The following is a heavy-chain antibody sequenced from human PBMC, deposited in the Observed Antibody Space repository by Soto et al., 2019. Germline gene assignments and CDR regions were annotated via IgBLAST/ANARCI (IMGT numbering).Heavy chain of an antibody. V-gene: IGHV1-69*13. CDR3: ARRIGSGSYDAFDI. CDR1: GGTFSSYA. J-gene: IGHJ3*02. CDR2: IIPIFGTA. D-gene: IGHD3-10*01. Sequence: GASVKVSCKASGGTFSSYAISWVRQAPGQGLEWMGGIIPIFGTANYAQKFQGRVTITADESTSTAYMELSSLRSEDTAVYYCARRIGSGSYDAFDIWGQGTMVTVSS.